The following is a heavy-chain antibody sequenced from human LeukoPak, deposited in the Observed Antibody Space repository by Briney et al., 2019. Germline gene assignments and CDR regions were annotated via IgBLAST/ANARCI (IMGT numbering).Heavy chain of an antibody. CDR1: GFTFSSYA. V-gene: IGHV3-23*01. Sequence: GGSLRLSCAASGFTFSSYAMSWVRQAPGKGLEWVSVISGSGGNTYYADSVKGRFTISRDNSKNTLYLQMDSLRVDDTAVYSCAKGSHGYSSSSADYWGQGTLVTVSS. CDR3: AKGSHGYSSSSADY. CDR2: ISGSGGNT. J-gene: IGHJ4*02. D-gene: IGHD6-6*01.